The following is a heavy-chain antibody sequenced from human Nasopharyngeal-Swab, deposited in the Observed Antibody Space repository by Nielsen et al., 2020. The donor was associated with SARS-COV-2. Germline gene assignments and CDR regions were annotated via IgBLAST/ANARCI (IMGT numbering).Heavy chain of an antibody. V-gene: IGHV4-34*01. J-gene: IGHJ6*02. CDR1: GGSFSGYY. CDR3: ARPFREPSRYYYGMDV. D-gene: IGHD3-10*01. CDR2: INHSGST. Sequence: SETLSLTCAVYGGSFSGYYWSWIRQPPGKGLEWIGEINHSGSTNYNPSLKSRVTISVDTSKNQFSLKLSSVTAADTAVYYCARPFREPSRYYYGMDVWGQGTTVTVSS.